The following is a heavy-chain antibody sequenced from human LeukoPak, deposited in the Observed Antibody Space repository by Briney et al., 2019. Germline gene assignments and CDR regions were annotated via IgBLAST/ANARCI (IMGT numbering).Heavy chain of an antibody. CDR2: IYYSGST. CDR1: GGSISSYY. V-gene: IGHV4-59*01. CDR3: ARARVATGYYYMDV. J-gene: IGHJ6*03. Sequence: PSETLSLTCTVSGGSISSYYWSWIRQPPGKGLEWIGYIYYSGSTNYNPSLKSRVTISVDTSKNQFSLKLSSVTAADTAVYYCARARVATGYYYMDVWGKGTTVTVSS. D-gene: IGHD5-12*01.